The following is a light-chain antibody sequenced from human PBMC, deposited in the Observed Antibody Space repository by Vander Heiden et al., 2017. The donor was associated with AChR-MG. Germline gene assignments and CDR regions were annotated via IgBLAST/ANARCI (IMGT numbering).Light chain of an antibody. CDR2: GNS. V-gene: IGLV1-40*01. Sequence: QSVLTQPPSVSGAPGQRVTISNIGAGYDVHWYQQLPGTAPKLLIYGNSNRPSGGPDRFSGSKSGTSASLAITGLQAEDEADYYCQSYDSSLSGVVFGGGTKLTVL. J-gene: IGLJ2*01. CDR1: NIGAGYD. CDR3: QSYDSSLSGVV.